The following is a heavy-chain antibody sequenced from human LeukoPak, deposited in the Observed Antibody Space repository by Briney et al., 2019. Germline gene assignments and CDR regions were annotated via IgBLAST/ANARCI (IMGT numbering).Heavy chain of an antibody. CDR1: GASVSGSPYY. CDR3: ARHGSGSYYPY. J-gene: IGHJ4*02. V-gene: IGHV4-39*07. CDR2: IYSSGST. D-gene: IGHD3-10*01. Sequence: SETLSLTCTVSGASVSGSPYYWGWIRQPPGKGLEWVGSIYSSGSTYYNASLQSRVTISVDMSKNQFSLKLSSVTAADTAVYYCARHGSGSYYPYWGQGTLVTVSS.